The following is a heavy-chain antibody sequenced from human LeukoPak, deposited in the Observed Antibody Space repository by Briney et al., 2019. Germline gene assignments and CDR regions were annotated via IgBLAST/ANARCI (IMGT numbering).Heavy chain of an antibody. Sequence: GGSLRLSCAASGFTFSNYNMNWVRQAPGKGLEWVSYISSRSSTIHYADSVKGRFTISRDNAKNSLYLQLNSLRADDTAVYYCARDAACTTSTCYKQIDSWGQGTLVTVSS. V-gene: IGHV3-48*01. D-gene: IGHD2-2*02. CDR2: ISSRSSTI. CDR1: GFTFSNYN. J-gene: IGHJ4*02. CDR3: ARDAACTTSTCYKQIDS.